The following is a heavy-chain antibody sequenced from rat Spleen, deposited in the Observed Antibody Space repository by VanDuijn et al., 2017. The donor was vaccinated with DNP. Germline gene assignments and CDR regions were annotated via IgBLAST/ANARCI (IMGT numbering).Heavy chain of an antibody. Sequence: EIQLVESGGGLVQPGRSLKLSCAASGFTFSNYDMAWVRQAPTKGLEWVASISPSGGSTYYRGSVKGRFTVSRDNAKSTLYLQMDSLRSEDTATYYCASQLFDYWGQGVMVTVSS. CDR1: GFTFSNYD. J-gene: IGHJ2*01. CDR2: ISPSGGST. CDR3: ASQLFDY. V-gene: IGHV5-25*01.